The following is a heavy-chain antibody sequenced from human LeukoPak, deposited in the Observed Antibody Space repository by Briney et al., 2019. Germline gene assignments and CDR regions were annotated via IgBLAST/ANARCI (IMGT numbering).Heavy chain of an antibody. Sequence: GASLKVSSKASRDTFTTYGVSCVREAPGQGREWMGWISGYDGNTNYAQKLRGRVTMTTDTSTSTAYMDLRSLRSDDTALYYCARTVTTSSYYFDYWGQGTLVTVSS. D-gene: IGHD4-17*01. J-gene: IGHJ4*02. CDR2: ISGYDGNT. CDR1: RDTFTTYG. CDR3: ARTVTTSSYYFDY. V-gene: IGHV1-18*01.